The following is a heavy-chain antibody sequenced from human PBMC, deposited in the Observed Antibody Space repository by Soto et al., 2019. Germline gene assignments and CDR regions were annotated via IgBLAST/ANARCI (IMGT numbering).Heavy chain of an antibody. D-gene: IGHD2-15*01. CDR1: GYTFTSYG. CDR2: ISAYNGNT. Sequence: QVQLVQSGAEVRKPGASVKVSCKASGYTFTSYGISWVRQAPGQGLEWMGWISAYNGNTNYAQKQQHRVTMTTDASTRRAYMEQRSLRSDEAAVYYCAGVLGGGIVVRWGKLPDYWGQGTLVTVSS. V-gene: IGHV1-18*04. CDR3: AGVLGGGIVVRWGKLPDY. J-gene: IGHJ4*02.